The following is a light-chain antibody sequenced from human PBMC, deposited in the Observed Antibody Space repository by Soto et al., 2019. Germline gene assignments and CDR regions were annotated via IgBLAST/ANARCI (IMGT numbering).Light chain of an antibody. CDR3: QQYNNWPPWT. CDR1: QSVSSN. CDR2: GAS. J-gene: IGKJ1*01. Sequence: EIVMTQSPATLSVSPGERATLSCRASQSVSSNLAWYQQKPGQAPRLLIYGASTRATGIPARFSGSGSGTEFTLTISSLQSEDFAVYYCQQYNNWPPWTFGQRNKVESK. V-gene: IGKV3-15*01.